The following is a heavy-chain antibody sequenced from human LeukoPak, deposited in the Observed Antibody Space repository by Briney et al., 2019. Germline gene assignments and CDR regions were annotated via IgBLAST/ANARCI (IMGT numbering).Heavy chain of an antibody. CDR1: GYTFTSYD. V-gene: IGHV1-8*03. CDR2: MNPSSGNT. D-gene: IGHD3-16*02. J-gene: IGHJ4*02. CDR3: ARASNDYVWGSYPSDY. Sequence: ASVKVSCKASGYTFTSYDINWVRQATGQGLEWMGWMNPSSGNTGYAQKFQGRVTITRNTSISTAYMELSSLRSEDTAVYYCARASNDYVWGSYPSDYWGQGTLVTVSS.